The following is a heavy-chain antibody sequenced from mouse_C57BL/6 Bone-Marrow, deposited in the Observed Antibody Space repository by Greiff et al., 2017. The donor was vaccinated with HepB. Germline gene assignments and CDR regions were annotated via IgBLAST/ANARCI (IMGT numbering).Heavy chain of an antibody. CDR2: INPSSGYT. J-gene: IGHJ3*01. CDR1: GYTFPSYW. Sequence: QVQLQQSGAALAKPGASVKLSCKASGYTFPSYWMHWVKQRPGQGLEWIGYINPSSGYTKYNQKLKDKATLTADKSSSTADMQLSSLTYEDSAVYYCAKRVFIYYYGSSCAWFAYWGQGTLVTVSA. CDR3: AKRVFIYYYGSSCAWFAY. D-gene: IGHD1-1*01. V-gene: IGHV1-7*01.